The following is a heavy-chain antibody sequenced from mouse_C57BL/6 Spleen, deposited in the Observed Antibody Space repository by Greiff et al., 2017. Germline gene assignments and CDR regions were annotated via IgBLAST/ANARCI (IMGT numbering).Heavy chain of an antibody. V-gene: IGHV1-39*01. J-gene: IGHJ2*01. CDR1: GYSFTDYN. CDR3: ARRRDDGYLDY. Sequence: EVKLMESGPELVKPGASVKISCKASGYSFTDYNMNWVKQSNGKSLEGIGVINPNYGTPSYNQKFKGKATLTVDQSSSTAYMQHNSLTSEDSAVYYCARRRDDGYLDYWGQGTTLTVSS. CDR2: INPNYGTP.